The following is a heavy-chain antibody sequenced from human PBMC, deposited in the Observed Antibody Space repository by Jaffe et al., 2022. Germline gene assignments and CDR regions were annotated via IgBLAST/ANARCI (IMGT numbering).Heavy chain of an antibody. V-gene: IGHV3-30*02. CDR2: IRYDGSNK. Sequence: QVQLVESGGGVVQPGGSLRLSCAASGFTFSSYGMHWVRQAPGKGLEWVAFIRYDGSNKYYADSVKGRFTISRDNSKNTLYLQMNSLRAEDTAVYYCAKVARAYYYGSGSSDGHFYIWGQGTMVTVSS. CDR1: GFTFSSYG. D-gene: IGHD3-10*01. J-gene: IGHJ3*02. CDR3: AKVARAYYYGSGSSDGHFYI.